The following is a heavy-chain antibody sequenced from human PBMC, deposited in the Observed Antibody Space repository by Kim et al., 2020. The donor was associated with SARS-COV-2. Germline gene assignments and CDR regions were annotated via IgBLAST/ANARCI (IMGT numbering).Heavy chain of an antibody. Sequence: RNKSYMNSVKVQLDISRNNSKNMLSLEMNSLRGEDTAVYYCAKRESYVMDVWGQGTTVTVSS. CDR3: AKRESYVMDV. V-gene: IGHV3-30-3*02. D-gene: IGHD1-26*01. CDR2: RNK. J-gene: IGHJ6*02.